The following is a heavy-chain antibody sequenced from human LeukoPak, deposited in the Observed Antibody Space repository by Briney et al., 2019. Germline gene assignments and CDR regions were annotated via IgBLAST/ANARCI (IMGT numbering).Heavy chain of an antibody. J-gene: IGHJ3*02. Sequence: SETLSLTCNVSGASMSTSNYYWGWVRQSPGKGLEWIGSIYNSGSTYYNPSLKSRVTMSVDTSKNQFYLKLTSVTAADTAVYYCATTAASGWYGDAFGIWGQGTMVTVSS. CDR1: GASMSTSNYY. CDR2: IYNSGST. D-gene: IGHD6-19*01. CDR3: ATTAASGWYGDAFGI. V-gene: IGHV4-39*01.